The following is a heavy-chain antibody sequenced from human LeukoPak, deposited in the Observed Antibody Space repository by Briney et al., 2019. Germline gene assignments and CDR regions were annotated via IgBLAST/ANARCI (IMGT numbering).Heavy chain of an antibody. Sequence: GGSLRLSCAASGFTFSSYWMSWVRQAPGKGLEWVANIKQDGSEKYYVDSVKGRFTISRDNAKNSLYLQMNSLRAEDTAVYYCARDSCPGIAAAEGFCGLDVWGKGTTVTVSS. V-gene: IGHV3-7*01. CDR1: GFTFSSYW. CDR3: ARDSCPGIAAAEGFCGLDV. J-gene: IGHJ6*04. D-gene: IGHD6-13*01. CDR2: IKQDGSEK.